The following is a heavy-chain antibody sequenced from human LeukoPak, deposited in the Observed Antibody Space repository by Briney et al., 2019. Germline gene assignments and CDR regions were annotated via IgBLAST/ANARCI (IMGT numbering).Heavy chain of an antibody. CDR1: DFIVRSNY. V-gene: IGHV3-7*01. J-gene: IGHJ3*01. CDR2: INQDGSVI. D-gene: IGHD2/OR15-2a*01. CDR3: ARDYTHSDNSIYYDAFDV. Sequence: GGSLRLSCAASDFIVRSNYMTWVRQAPGKGLEWVANINQDGSVIHYVDSVKGRFTISRDNAENSLSLQMNSLRVEDTGVYYCARDYTHSDNSIYYDAFDVWGQGTLVTVSS.